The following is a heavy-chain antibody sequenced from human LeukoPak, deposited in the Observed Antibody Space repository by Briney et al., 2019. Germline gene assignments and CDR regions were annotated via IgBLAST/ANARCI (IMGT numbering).Heavy chain of an antibody. CDR3: AREDSYGHHYYYYGMDV. Sequence: PGGSLRLSCAASGFTFSSYWMSWVRQAPGKGLEWVANIKQDGSEKYYVDSVKGRFTISRDNAKNSLYLQMNSLRAEDTAVYYCAREDSYGHHYYYYGMDVWGQGTTVTVSS. CDR1: GFTFSSYW. CDR2: IKQDGSEK. D-gene: IGHD5-18*01. V-gene: IGHV3-7*01. J-gene: IGHJ6*02.